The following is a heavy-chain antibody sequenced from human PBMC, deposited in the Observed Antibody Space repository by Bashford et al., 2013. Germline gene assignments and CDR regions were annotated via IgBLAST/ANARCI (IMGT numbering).Heavy chain of an antibody. J-gene: IGHJ1*01. Sequence: TLSLTCTVSVAPSAVVVTTGAGSGSRRKGLEWIGRIYSSGSTNYNPSLKSRVTMSVDTSKNQFSLKLSSVTAADTAVYYCARDDGTFQHWGQGTLVTVSS. CDR1: VAPSAVVVTT. CDR3: ARDDGTFQH. CDR2: IYSSGST. V-gene: IGHV4-61*02. D-gene: IGHD1-26*01.